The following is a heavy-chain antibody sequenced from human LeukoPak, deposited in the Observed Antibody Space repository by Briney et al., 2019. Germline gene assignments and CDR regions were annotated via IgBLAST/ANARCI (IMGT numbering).Heavy chain of an antibody. D-gene: IGHD3-3*01. CDR2: IYSGGST. V-gene: IGHV3-53*01. J-gene: IGHJ6*02. CDR3: ARGFAELRFLEWLPDPYYYYGMDV. CDR1: GFTFRNYA. Sequence: GGSLRLSCAASGFTFRNYAMSWVRQAPGKGLEWVSVIYSGGSTYYADSVKGRFTISRDNSKNTLYLQMNSLRAEDTAVYYCARGFAELRFLEWLPDPYYYYGMDVWGQGTTVTVSS.